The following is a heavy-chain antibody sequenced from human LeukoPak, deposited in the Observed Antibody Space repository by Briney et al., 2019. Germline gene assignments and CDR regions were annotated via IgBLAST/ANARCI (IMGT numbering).Heavy chain of an antibody. J-gene: IGHJ5*02. Sequence: ASVEVSCKASGYTFTGYYMHWVRQAPGQGLEWMGWINPNSGGTNYAQKFQGRVTMTRDTSISTACMELSRLRSDDTAVYYCARDTAMVTFWFDPWGQGTLVTVSS. D-gene: IGHD5-18*01. CDR3: ARDTAMVTFWFDP. V-gene: IGHV1-2*02. CDR1: GYTFTGYY. CDR2: INPNSGGT.